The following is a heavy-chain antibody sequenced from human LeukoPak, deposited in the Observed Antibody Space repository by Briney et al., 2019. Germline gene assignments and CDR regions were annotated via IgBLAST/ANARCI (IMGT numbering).Heavy chain of an antibody. Sequence: SETLSVTCTVSGGSISSYYWSWIRQPAGKGLEWIGRIYTSGSTNYNPSLKSRVTISVDKSKNQFSLKLSSVTAADTAVYYCARDTTYYYGSGSYLNWFDPWGQGTLVSVSS. D-gene: IGHD3-10*01. CDR2: IYTSGST. CDR3: ARDTTYYYGSGSYLNWFDP. J-gene: IGHJ5*02. V-gene: IGHV4-4*07. CDR1: GGSISSYY.